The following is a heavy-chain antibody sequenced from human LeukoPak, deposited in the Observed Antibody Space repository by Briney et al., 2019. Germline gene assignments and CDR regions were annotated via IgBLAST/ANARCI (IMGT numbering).Heavy chain of an antibody. V-gene: IGHV3-30*04. CDR3: ARDSIAARPDRGGLDY. D-gene: IGHD6-6*01. J-gene: IGHJ4*02. CDR1: GFTFGSYA. CDR2: ISYDGSNK. Sequence: QSWGALSLSCEASGFTFGSYARPWVGQAPGRGLDGVAVISYDGSNKYYADSVKGRFTISRDNSKNTLYLQMNSLRAEDTAVYYCARDSIAARPDRGGLDYWGQGTLVTVSS.